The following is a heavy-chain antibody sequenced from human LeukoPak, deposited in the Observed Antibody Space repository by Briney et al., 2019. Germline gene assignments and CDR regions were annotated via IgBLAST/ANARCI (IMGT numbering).Heavy chain of an antibody. V-gene: IGHV4-4*07. CDR1: GGSISSYY. Sequence: SQTLSLTCTVSGGSISSYYWSWIRQPAGKGLEWIGRIYNTGSTSYNPSLKSRVIMSVDTSKNQFSLKLNSVTAADTAAYYCARGRYFDYWGQGSLVTVSS. CDR2: IYNTGST. J-gene: IGHJ4*02. CDR3: ARGRYFDY.